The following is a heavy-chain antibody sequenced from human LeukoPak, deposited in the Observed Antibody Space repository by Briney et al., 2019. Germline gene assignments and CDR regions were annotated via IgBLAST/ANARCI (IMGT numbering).Heavy chain of an antibody. V-gene: IGHV4-34*01. Sequence: SETLSLTCGVHGGSFSGYHWSWIRQPPGKGLEWIGEINHSGSTNYNSSLKSRVTISVDTSKNQFSLKLSSVTAADTAVYYCARSRNLAYNWFDPWGQETLVTVSS. CDR3: ARSRNLAYNWFDP. D-gene: IGHD1-7*01. CDR1: GGSFSGYH. J-gene: IGHJ5*02. CDR2: INHSGST.